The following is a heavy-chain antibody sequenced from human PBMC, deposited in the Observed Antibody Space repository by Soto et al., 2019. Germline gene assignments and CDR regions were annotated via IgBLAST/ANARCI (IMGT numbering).Heavy chain of an antibody. Sequence: GGSLRLSCAASGFTFRSYGMHWVRQAPGKGLEWVAVIWYDGSNKYYADSVKGRFTISRDNSKNTLYLQMNSLRAEDTAVYYCARDHRAASDYYMDVWGKGTTVTVSS. CDR1: GFTFRSYG. V-gene: IGHV3-33*01. D-gene: IGHD3-10*01. CDR2: IWYDGSNK. CDR3: ARDHRAASDYYMDV. J-gene: IGHJ6*03.